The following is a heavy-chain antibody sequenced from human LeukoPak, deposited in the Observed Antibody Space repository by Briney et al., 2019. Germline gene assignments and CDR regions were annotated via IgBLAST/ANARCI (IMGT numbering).Heavy chain of an antibody. Sequence: PGGSQRLSCAASGFTFSSHAMSWVRQAPGKGLEWVSAVSGSGGSTYYADSVKGRFTISRDNSKNTLYLQMSSLRAEDTALYYCAEASPSDSSSWYPSWHWGQGTLVTVSS. V-gene: IGHV3-23*01. CDR3: AEASPSDSSSWYPSWH. D-gene: IGHD6-13*01. CDR1: GFTFSSHA. CDR2: VSGSGGST. J-gene: IGHJ1*01.